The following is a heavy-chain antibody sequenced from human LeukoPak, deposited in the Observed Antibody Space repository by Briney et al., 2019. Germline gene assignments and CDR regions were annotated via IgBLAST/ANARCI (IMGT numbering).Heavy chain of an antibody. V-gene: IGHV4-59*01. D-gene: IGHD1-1*01. CDR1: GGSLSSYY. Sequence: PSETLSLTCAVSGGSLSSYYWSWVRQPPGKGLEWIGDIYYSGSTNYNPSLKSRVTISVDTSKNQFSLKLSSVTAADTAVYYCARRTTGWFDPWGQGTLVTVSS. CDR2: IYYSGST. J-gene: IGHJ5*02. CDR3: ARRTTGWFDP.